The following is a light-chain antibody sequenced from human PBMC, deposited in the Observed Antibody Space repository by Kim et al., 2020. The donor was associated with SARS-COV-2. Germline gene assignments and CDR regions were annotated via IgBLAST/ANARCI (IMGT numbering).Light chain of an antibody. V-gene: IGKV1-39*01. Sequence: DIQMTQSPSSLSAFVGDTVTITCRASQTISSYLNWYQQKPGKAPKLLIYATSSLQSGVPSRFSGSGSGTDFTLTISSLQPEDFATYYCQQSYSIPMTFGQGTRLEIK. CDR1: QTISSY. CDR2: ATS. J-gene: IGKJ5*01. CDR3: QQSYSIPMT.